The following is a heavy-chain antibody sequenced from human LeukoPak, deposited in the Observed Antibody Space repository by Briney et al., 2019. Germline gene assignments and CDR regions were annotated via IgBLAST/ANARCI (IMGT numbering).Heavy chain of an antibody. V-gene: IGHV4-34*01. CDR3: ARRREAYYYDSSGYPPAKINWFDP. D-gene: IGHD3-22*01. CDR1: GGSFSGYY. J-gene: IGHJ5*02. CDR2: INHSGST. Sequence: SETLSLTCAVYGGSFSGYYWSWIRQPPGKGLEWIGEINHSGSTNYNPSLKSRVTISVDTSKNQFSLKLSSVTAADTAVYYCARRREAYYYDSSGYPPAKINWFDPWGQGTLATVSS.